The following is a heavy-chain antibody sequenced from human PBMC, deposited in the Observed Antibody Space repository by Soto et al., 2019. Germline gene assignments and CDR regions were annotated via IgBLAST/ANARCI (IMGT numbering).Heavy chain of an antibody. Sequence: ASVKVSCKASGYTFNTYGINWVRQAPGQGLELMGWISAYDGKTTYAEKFQGRVTLTTDTSTSTAYMELRSLRSDDTAIYYCARDPHEFWTSYWFDPWGQGTPVTSPQ. D-gene: IGHD3-3*01. CDR2: ISAYDGKT. CDR1: GYTFNTYG. J-gene: IGHJ5*02. V-gene: IGHV1-18*01. CDR3: ARDPHEFWTSYWFDP.